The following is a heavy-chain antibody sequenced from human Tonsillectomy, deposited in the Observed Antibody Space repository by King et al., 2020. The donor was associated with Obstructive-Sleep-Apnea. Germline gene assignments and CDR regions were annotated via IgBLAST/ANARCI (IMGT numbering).Heavy chain of an antibody. J-gene: IGHJ4*02. V-gene: IGHV4-39*02. D-gene: IGHD2-2*03. CDR2: IFYSGVT. CDR1: GGSISSSAYY. CDR3: VRWIDYPFDL. Sequence: QLQESGPGLVKSSETLSLTCTVSGGSISSSAYYWGWIRQPPGKGLEWIGNIFYSGVTYYNPSLKSRVTISLHTSKTHFSLRLSSVTAADTAVYYCVRWIDYPFDLWGQGILATVS.